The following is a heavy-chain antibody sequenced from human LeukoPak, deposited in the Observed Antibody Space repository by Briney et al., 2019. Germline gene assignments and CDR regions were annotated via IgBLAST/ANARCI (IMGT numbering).Heavy chain of an antibody. J-gene: IGHJ4*02. CDR3: ARVKSVDTAMVGGTYYFDY. CDR1: GGTFSSYA. CDR2: IIPIFGTA. V-gene: IGHV1-69*05. Sequence: ASVNVSCKASGGTFSSYAISWVRQAPGQGLEWMGGIIPIFGTANYAQKFQGRVTITTDESTSTAYMELSSLRSEDTAVYYCARVKSVDTAMVGGTYYFDYWGQGTLVTVSS. D-gene: IGHD5-18*01.